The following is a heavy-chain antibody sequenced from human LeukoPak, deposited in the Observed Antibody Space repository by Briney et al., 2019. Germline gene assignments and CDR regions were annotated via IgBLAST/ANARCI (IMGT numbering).Heavy chain of an antibody. Sequence: PSETLSLTCTVSGGSISSHYWSWIRQPAGKGLEWIGRIYTSGSTNYNPSLKSRVTMSVDTSKNQFSLKLSSVTAADTAVYYCASSTLAAAGRTFDYWGQGTLVTVSS. J-gene: IGHJ4*02. V-gene: IGHV4-4*07. CDR2: IYTSGST. CDR3: ASSTLAAAGRTFDY. CDR1: GGSISSHY. D-gene: IGHD6-13*01.